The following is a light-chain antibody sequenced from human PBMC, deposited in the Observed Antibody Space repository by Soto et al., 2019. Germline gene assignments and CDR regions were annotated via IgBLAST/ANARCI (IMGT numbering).Light chain of an antibody. Sequence: EVLMTQSPATLSVSPGERVTLSCRASQSVTYNLAWYQQKPGQPPRLLIYGASTRATNIPARFSGRGSGTEFTLTITSLQAEDVAVYYCQQYNDWLWTFGQGTRVEIK. V-gene: IGKV3-15*01. CDR2: GAS. CDR3: QQYNDWLWT. J-gene: IGKJ1*01. CDR1: QSVTYN.